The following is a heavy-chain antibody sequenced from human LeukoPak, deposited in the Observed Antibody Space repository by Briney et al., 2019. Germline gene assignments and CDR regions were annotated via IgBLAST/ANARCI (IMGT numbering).Heavy chain of an antibody. CDR2: IYHSGTT. Sequence: SETLSLTCTVSGYSINSGYFWSWIRQPPGKGLEWIGSIYHSGTTYYNPSLKSRVTISVDTSKNQFSLTLSSVTAADTAAFYCARVAGGFHYFDSWGQGTLVSVSS. CDR3: ARVAGGFHYFDS. J-gene: IGHJ4*02. V-gene: IGHV4-38-2*02. CDR1: GYSINSGYF.